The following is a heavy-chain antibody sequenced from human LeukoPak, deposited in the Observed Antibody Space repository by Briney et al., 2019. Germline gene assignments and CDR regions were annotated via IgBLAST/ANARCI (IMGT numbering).Heavy chain of an antibody. CDR1: GGSFSGYY. D-gene: IGHD3-10*01. V-gene: IGHV4-34*01. J-gene: IGHJ5*02. CDR3: ARGAVLLWFGECPRRSNWFDP. CDR2: INHSGST. Sequence: PSETLSLTCGVYGGSFSGYYWSWIRQPPGKGLEWIGEINHSGSTNYNPSLKSRVTMSVDTSKNQFSLKLSSVTAAGTAVYYCARGAVLLWFGECPRRSNWFDPWGQGTLVTVSS.